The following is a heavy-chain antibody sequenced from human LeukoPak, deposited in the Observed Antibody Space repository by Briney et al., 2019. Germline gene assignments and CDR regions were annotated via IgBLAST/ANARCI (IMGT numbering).Heavy chain of an antibody. CDR3: ARDSLWFGEGSGMDV. CDR1: GFTFSSYG. Sequence: GGSLRLSCAASGFTFSSYGMHWVRQAPGKGLEWVAVIWYDGSNKYYADSVKGRFTISRDNSKNTLYLQMNSLRAEDTAVYYCARDSLWFGEGSGMDVWGQGTTVTVSS. D-gene: IGHD3-10*01. V-gene: IGHV3-33*01. CDR2: IWYDGSNK. J-gene: IGHJ6*02.